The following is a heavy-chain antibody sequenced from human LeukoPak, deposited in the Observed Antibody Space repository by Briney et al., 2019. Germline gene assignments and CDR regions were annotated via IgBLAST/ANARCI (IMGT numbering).Heavy chain of an antibody. CDR3: ATLRGSSANYPIDF. CDR1: GFTFTTYA. CDR2: ISGSGANT. D-gene: IGHD3-22*01. Sequence: PGGSLRLSCAASGFTFTTYAISWVRQAPGKGLEWVSSISGSGANTYCADFVKGRFTISRDNSKNTLYLQMNSLRAEDTAVYYCATLRGSSANYPIDFWGQGTLVTVSS. J-gene: IGHJ4*02. V-gene: IGHV3-23*01.